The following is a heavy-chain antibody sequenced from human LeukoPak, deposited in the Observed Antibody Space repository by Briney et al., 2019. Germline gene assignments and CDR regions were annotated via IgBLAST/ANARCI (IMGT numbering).Heavy chain of an antibody. D-gene: IGHD6-13*01. CDR1: GGSISSGSYY. CDR3: AGEIAAAAPEFDY. J-gene: IGHJ4*02. V-gene: IGHV4-61*02. CDR2: IYTSGST. Sequence: PSQTLSLTCTVSGGSISSGSYYWSWIRQPAGKGLEWIGRIYTSGSTYYNPSLKSRVTISVDTSKNQFSLKLSSVTAADTAVYYCAGEIAAAAPEFDYWGQGTLVTVSS.